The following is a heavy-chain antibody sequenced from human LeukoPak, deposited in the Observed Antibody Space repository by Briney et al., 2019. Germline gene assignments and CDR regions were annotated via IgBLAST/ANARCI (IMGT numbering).Heavy chain of an antibody. CDR2: IIYSGGAT. J-gene: IGHJ4*02. CDR1: GFTFSRSA. D-gene: IGHD3-22*01. Sequence: GGSLRLSCAASGFTFSRSAMTWVRQGPGTGLEFVASIIYSGGATYCADSVKGRFTISRDNSKDTLYLQMNSLRAEDTALYYCAKDGLYYDGSEHVYYFDSWGQGTLVTVSS. CDR3: AKDGLYYDGSEHVYYFDS. V-gene: IGHV3-23*01.